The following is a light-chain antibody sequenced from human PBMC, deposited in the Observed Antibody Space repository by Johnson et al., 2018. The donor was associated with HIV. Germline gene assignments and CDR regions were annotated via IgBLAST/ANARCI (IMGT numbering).Light chain of an antibody. V-gene: IGLV1-51*01. CDR1: TSNIGNNY. CDR3: GTWDSSLTTGGG. CDR2: END. J-gene: IGLJ1*01. Sequence: QSVLTQPPSVSAAPGQKVTISCSGSTSNIGNNYVSWYQQVTGTAPKLLIYENDKRPSGIPDRFSGSKSGTSATLDITGLQTGDEADYYCGTWDSSLTTGGGFGSGTKVTVL.